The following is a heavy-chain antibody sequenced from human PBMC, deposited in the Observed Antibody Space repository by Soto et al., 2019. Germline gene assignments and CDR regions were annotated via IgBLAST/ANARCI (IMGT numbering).Heavy chain of an antibody. J-gene: IGHJ4*02. D-gene: IGHD1-26*01. CDR2: ISYDGSNK. CDR1: GFTFSSYG. CDR3: AKDSGSYYPAFDY. V-gene: IGHV3-30*18. Sequence: VGSLRLSCAASGFTFSSYGMHWVRQAPGKGLEWVAVISYDGSNKYYADSVKGRFTISRDNSKNTLYLQMNSLRAEDTAVYYCAKDSGSYYPAFDYWGQGTLVTVSS.